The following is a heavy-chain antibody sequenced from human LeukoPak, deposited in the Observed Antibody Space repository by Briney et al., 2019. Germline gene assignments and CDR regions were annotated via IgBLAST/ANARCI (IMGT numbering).Heavy chain of an antibody. V-gene: IGHV3-53*01. J-gene: IGHJ4*02. D-gene: IGHD4/OR15-4a*01. CDR1: GFTFSSYG. CDR2: IYSDNT. CDR3: ARRAGAYSHPYDY. Sequence: PGGSLRLSCAAYGFTFSSYGMSWVRQAPGKGLEWVSFIYSDNTHYSDSVKGRFTISRDNSKNTLYLQMNSLRAEDTAVYYCARRAGAYSHPYDYWGQGTLVTVSS.